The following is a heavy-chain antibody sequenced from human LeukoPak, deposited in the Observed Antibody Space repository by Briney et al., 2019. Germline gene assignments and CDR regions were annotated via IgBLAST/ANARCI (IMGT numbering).Heavy chain of an antibody. CDR1: GFTFTSYS. V-gene: IGHV3-21*01. CDR2: ISSSSSYI. CDR3: ARLSYWVFEI. J-gene: IGHJ3*02. D-gene: IGHD2-21*01. Sequence: PGGSLRLSCAASGFTFTSYSMNWVRQAPGKGLEWVSSISSSSSYIYYADSVKGRFTISRDNAKNSLYLQINSLRAEDTAVYFCARLSYWVFEIWGQGTMVTVSS.